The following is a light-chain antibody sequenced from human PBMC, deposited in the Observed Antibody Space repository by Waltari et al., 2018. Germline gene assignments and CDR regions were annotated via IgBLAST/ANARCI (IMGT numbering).Light chain of an antibody. CDR3: SSYAPSSTV. V-gene: IGLV2-14*03. CDR1: SSDIGGYNY. J-gene: IGLJ2*01. CDR2: DVS. Sequence: QSALTQPASVSGSPGQSITISCTGTSSDIGGYNYVSWYHQHPGKAPKLMIYDVSKRPSGVSDRFSGSKSGNTASLTISGLQAEDEADYYCSSYAPSSTVFGGGTKLTVL.